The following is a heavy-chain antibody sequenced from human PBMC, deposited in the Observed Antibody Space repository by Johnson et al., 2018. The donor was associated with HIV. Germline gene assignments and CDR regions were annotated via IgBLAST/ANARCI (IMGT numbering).Heavy chain of an antibody. CDR1: GFTFSNAW. CDR2: IKSKTDGGTI. V-gene: IGHV3-15*01. CDR3: STDHPTAPLFIMNAFDI. Sequence: VQLVESGGGLVQPGGSLRLSCAASGFTFSNAWMSWVRQAPGKGLEWVGRIKSKTDGGTIEYAAPVKGRFTISRDDSKDTLYLEMNSLKTEDTAVYYCSTDHPTAPLFIMNAFDIWGQGTMVTVSS. J-gene: IGHJ3*02. D-gene: IGHD3-16*01.